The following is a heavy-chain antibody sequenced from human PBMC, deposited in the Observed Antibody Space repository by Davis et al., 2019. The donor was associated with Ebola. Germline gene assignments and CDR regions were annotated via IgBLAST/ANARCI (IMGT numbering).Heavy chain of an antibody. V-gene: IGHV4-61*01. CDR3: ARVRYYPFYYGMDV. J-gene: IGHJ6*04. Sequence: SETLSLTCTVSGGSISSSSYYWSWIRQPPGKGLEWIGYIYYSGSTNYNPSLKSRVTISVDTSKNQFSLKLSSVTAADTAVYYCARVRYYPFYYGMDVWGKGTTVTVSS. CDR1: GGSISSSSYY. CDR2: IYYSGST. D-gene: IGHD3-16*02.